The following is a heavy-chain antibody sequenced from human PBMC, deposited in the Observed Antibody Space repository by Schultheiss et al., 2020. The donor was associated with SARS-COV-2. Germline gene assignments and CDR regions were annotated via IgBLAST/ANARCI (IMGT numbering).Heavy chain of an antibody. J-gene: IGHJ5*02. CDR1: GGSISSYY. D-gene: IGHD6-13*01. Sequence: SETLSLTCTVSGGSISSYYCSWVRQPADKGLEWIGLVYYSGSTYYNPCLKSRVTISEATSKNQFSLKLSSVTSADTAVYYCARVFLAEVSSSWYGEGGNWFDPWGQGARVTVS. V-gene: IGHV4-59*05. CDR3: ARVFLAEVSSSWYGEGGNWFDP. CDR2: VYYSGST.